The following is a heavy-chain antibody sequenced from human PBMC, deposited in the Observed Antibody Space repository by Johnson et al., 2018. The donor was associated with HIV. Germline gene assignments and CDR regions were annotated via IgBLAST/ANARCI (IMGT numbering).Heavy chain of an antibody. J-gene: IGHJ3*02. CDR1: EFTFSNYA. CDR3: AKPLGLTPGAFDI. D-gene: IGHD2-15*01. V-gene: IGHV3-30*18. CDR2: ISYDGSNK. Sequence: QVQLVESGGGVVQPGRSLRLSCAASEFTFSNYAIHWVRQAPGKGLEWVAVISYDGSNKYYADSVKGRFTISRDNYKDTLYMQMNSLRTEDTALYFCAKPLGLTPGAFDIWGQGTMVTVSS.